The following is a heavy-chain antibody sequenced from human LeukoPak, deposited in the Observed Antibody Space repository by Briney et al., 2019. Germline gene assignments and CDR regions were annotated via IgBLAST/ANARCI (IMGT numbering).Heavy chain of an antibody. CDR2: TWYDGSNK. V-gene: IGHV3-33*06. CDR3: AKDTAYYDSSGYYYGSFDY. Sequence: PGRSLRLSCATSGFSFSLYGMHWVRQAQGKGLEWVALTWYDGSNKNYADSVKGRFTISRDNSKNTLYLQMNSLRAEDTAVYYCAKDTAYYDSSGYYYGSFDYWGQGTLVTVSS. J-gene: IGHJ4*02. D-gene: IGHD3-22*01. CDR1: GFSFSLYG.